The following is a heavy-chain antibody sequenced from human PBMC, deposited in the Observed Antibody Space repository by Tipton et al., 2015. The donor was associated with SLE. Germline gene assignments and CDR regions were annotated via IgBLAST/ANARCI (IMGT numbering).Heavy chain of an antibody. Sequence: SLRLSCAASGFTFDDYAMHWVRQTPGKGLEWVSGISYNSNNTGYADSVKGRFTISRDNAKNSLYLHMSSPRLDDTALYYCAKDWRFGVLGAFDYLEKWGQGTLVTVSS. J-gene: IGHJ4*02. CDR1: GFTFDDYA. CDR3: AKDWRFGVLGAFDYLEK. CDR2: ISYNSNNT. D-gene: IGHD3-10*01. V-gene: IGHV3-9*01.